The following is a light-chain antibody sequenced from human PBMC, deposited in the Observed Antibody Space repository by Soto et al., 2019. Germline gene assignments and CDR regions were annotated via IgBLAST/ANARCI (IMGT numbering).Light chain of an antibody. CDR2: GAS. J-gene: IGKJ4*01. CDR3: QQSLSTLLT. CDR1: QSISGY. V-gene: IGKV1-39*01. Sequence: DIPMTQSPSSLSSSVGDRVTITCRASQSISGYFKWYQQKPGKAPKVLISGASTLHNGVPERFSGSGAGTDFTLTISSLQPDHVATYCCQQSLSTLLTFGGGNKVEIK.